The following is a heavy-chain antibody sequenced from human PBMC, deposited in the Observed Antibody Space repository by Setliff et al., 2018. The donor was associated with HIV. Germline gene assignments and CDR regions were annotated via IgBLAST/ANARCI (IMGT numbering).Heavy chain of an antibody. CDR1: GFTFGEYA. CDR3: STGPSRVSDGIADF. CDR2: IKSNSDGGTS. J-gene: IGHJ4*02. V-gene: IGHV3-49*04. Sequence: PGGSLRLSCTASGFTFGEYAMSWVRQAPGKGLEWVGIIKSNSDGGTSDYAAAVKDRFSFSRDDSKSILYLQMNSLEIEDTAVYFCSTGPSRVSDGIADFWGPGTLVTVSS.